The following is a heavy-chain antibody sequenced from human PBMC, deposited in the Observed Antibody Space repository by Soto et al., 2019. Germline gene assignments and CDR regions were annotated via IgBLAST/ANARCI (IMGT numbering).Heavy chain of an antibody. J-gene: IGHJ4*02. V-gene: IGHV2-5*02. Sequence: QLTLKESGPTLAKPTQTLTLTCSFSGFSLSTRGVGVGWIRQPPGKALEWLALIFWDDDKWYSPSLRSRLTITEDTSKNQVVLIMTNMDPVDTATYYCAHRSRGYAYYFDQWGQGTLVTVSS. CDR2: IFWDDDK. CDR3: AHRSRGYAYYFDQ. CDR1: GFSLSTRGVG. D-gene: IGHD5-12*01.